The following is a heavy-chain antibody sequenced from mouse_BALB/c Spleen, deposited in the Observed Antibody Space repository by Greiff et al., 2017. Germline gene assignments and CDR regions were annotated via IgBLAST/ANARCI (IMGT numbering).Heavy chain of an antibody. V-gene: IGHV1-9*01. J-gene: IGHJ2*01. CDR3: ARGGDYDEGAGFDY. CDR2: ILPGSGST. CDR1: GYTFSSYW. D-gene: IGHD2-4*01. Sequence: QVQLQQSGAELMKPGASVKISCKATGYTFSSYWIEWVKQRPGHGLEWIGEILPGSGSTNYNEKFKGKATFTADTSSNTAYMQLSSLTSEDSAVYYCARGGDYDEGAGFDYWGQGTTLTVSS.